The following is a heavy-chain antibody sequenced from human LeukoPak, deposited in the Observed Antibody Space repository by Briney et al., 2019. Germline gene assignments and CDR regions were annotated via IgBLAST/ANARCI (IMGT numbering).Heavy chain of an antibody. CDR3: ARDMGYDFWSGPPSYAFDI. CDR2: ISSSSSYI. V-gene: IGHV3-21*01. J-gene: IGHJ3*02. CDR1: GFTFSSYS. D-gene: IGHD3-3*01. Sequence: GGSLRLSCAASGFTFSSYSMNWVRQAPGKGLEWVSSISSSSSYIYYADSVKGRFTISRDNAKNSLYLQMNSLRAEDTAVYYCARDMGYDFWSGPPSYAFDIWGQGTMVTVSS.